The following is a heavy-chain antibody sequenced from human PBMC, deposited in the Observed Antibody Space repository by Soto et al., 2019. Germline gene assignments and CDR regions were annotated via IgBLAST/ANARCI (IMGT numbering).Heavy chain of an antibody. D-gene: IGHD2-15*01. V-gene: IGHV3-15*07. Sequence: EVQLVESGGGFIYPGGSLRLSCAASGLTISNAWMNWVRQAPGKGLEWVGRIKTNTEGGTTDYAAAVKGRFTVSRDDPTNTLYLQMNSLKTEDTAVYYCTTGSVEGVWGQGTKVTVSS. CDR2: IKTNTEGGTT. CDR3: TTGSVEGV. J-gene: IGHJ6*02. CDR1: GLTISNAW.